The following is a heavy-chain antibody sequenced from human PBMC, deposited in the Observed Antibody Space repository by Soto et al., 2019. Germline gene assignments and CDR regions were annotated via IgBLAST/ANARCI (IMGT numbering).Heavy chain of an antibody. V-gene: IGHV4-39*07. J-gene: IGHJ5*02. CDR1: GGSISSNSYY. CDR3: AGGVTRKRFDP. Sequence: SETLSLTCTVSGGSISSNSYYWGWIRQPPGKGLEWIGNIYYSGSTYYNPSLKSRVTISVDTSKNQFSLKLSSVTAADTAVYYCAGGVTRKRFDPWGQGTLVTVSS. CDR2: IYYSGST.